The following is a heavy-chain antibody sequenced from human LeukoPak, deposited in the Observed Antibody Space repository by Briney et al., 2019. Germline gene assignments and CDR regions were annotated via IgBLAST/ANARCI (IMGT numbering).Heavy chain of an antibody. J-gene: IGHJ4*02. D-gene: IGHD1-26*01. Sequence: GSXRLSCTAXGFTXSXXCMSWVXXAPGXGLXXVSLIYSVGDTYYADSVKGRFTISRDNSKNTLYLQMNSLRAEDTAVYYCARDVEVGANYFDYWGQGTLVTVSS. CDR2: IYSVGDT. CDR1: GFTXSXXC. V-gene: IGHV3-66*02. CDR3: ARDVEVGANYFDY.